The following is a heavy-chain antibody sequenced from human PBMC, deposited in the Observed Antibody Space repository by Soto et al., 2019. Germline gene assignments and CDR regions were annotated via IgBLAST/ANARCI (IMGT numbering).Heavy chain of an antibody. CDR1: GGTFNRYT. V-gene: IGHV1-69*01. J-gene: IGHJ6*02. CDR2: VIPIFGTA. D-gene: IGHD2-15*01. CDR3: ALWGFRGGNKSKYNYSGMDV. Sequence: VQLVQSGAEVKKPGSSVKLSCKASGGTFNRYTISWVRQAPGQGLEWMGGVIPIFGTANYAQKFQGRVANNAEESKRRGYMEVESPGSEGTAVYYCALWGFRGGNKSKYNYSGMDVWGQGTTVTVSS.